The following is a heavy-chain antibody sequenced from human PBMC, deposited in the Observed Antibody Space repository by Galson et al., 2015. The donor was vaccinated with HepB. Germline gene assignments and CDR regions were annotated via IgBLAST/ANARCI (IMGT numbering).Heavy chain of an antibody. J-gene: IGHJ3*02. V-gene: IGHV1-3*01. Sequence: SVKVSCKASGYTFTSYAMHWVRQAPGQRLEWTGWINAGNGNTKYSQKFQGRVTITRDTSASTAYMELSSLRSEDTAVYYCARAGITIFGVVPGAFDIWGQGTMVTVSS. CDR3: ARAGITIFGVVPGAFDI. CDR1: GYTFTSYA. CDR2: INAGNGNT. D-gene: IGHD3-3*01.